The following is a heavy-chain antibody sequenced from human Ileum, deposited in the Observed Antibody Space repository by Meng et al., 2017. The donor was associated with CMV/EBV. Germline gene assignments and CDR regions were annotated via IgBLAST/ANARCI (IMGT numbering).Heavy chain of an antibody. J-gene: IGHJ1*01. CDR3: ARMGYCSSTSCSDIPEYFQH. Sequence: TGYYMHWVRQAPGEGLEWMGWINPNSGGTNYAQKSQGRVTMTRDTSISTAYMELSRLRSDDTAVYYCARMGYCSSTSCSDIPEYFQHWGQGTLVTVSS. V-gene: IGHV1-2*02. CDR1: TGYY. CDR2: INPNSGGT. D-gene: IGHD2-2*01.